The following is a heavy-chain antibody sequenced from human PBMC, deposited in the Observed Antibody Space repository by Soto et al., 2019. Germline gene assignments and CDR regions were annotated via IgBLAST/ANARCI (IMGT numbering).Heavy chain of an antibody. CDR1: SDSMNSGGYY. J-gene: IGHJ6*02. Sequence: SETLSLTCSVSSDSMNSGGYYWSWIRQHPGKGLEWIGYIYSNGDTYYNPSLKSRVTISVDTSKNQFSLNLTSVTAADTAVYYCARRGGSSSGYYYYAMDVWGQGTTVTVS. D-gene: IGHD6-6*01. V-gene: IGHV4-31*03. CDR2: IYSNGDT. CDR3: ARRGGSSSGYYYYAMDV.